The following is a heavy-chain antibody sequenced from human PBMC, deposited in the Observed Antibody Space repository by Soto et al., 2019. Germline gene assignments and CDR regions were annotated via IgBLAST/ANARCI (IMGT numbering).Heavy chain of an antibody. V-gene: IGHV3-23*01. J-gene: IGHJ4*02. CDR1: GFSFVNYA. CDR3: AKATTNGGWFNPFDS. Sequence: GGSLRLSCAASGFSFVNYAMNWVRQAPGKGLEWVSGLSGSGTSTYYADSVKGRFTISRDNSRDTLFLQMNSLTADDTAVYYCAKATTNGGWFNPFDSWGQGALVT. D-gene: IGHD6-19*01. CDR2: LSGSGTST.